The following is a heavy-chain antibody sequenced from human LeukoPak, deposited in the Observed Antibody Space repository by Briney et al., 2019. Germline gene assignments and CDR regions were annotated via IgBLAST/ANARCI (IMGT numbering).Heavy chain of an antibody. D-gene: IGHD3-10*01. CDR2: ISYDGSNK. J-gene: IGHJ4*02. V-gene: IGHV3-30-3*01. Sequence: PGGSLRLSCAASGFTFSSYAMHWVRQAPGKGLECVAVISYDGSNKYYADSVKGRFTISRDNSKNTLYLQMNSLRAEDTAVYYCARDRGRNFDYWGQGTLVTVSS. CDR1: GFTFSSYA. CDR3: ARDRGRNFDY.